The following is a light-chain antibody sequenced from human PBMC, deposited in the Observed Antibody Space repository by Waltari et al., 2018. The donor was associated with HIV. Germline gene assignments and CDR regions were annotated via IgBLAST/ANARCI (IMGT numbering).Light chain of an antibody. CDR3: QQYTNWPPLT. Sequence: EIVMTQSPATLSVSPGERATLSCRASQSVSSNLAWYQQKPGQAPRLLIYGASTRATGIPARLSGSGSGTEFTLTISSLQSEDFAVYYCQQYTNWPPLTFGQGTKVEIK. CDR1: QSVSSN. CDR2: GAS. J-gene: IGKJ1*01. V-gene: IGKV3-15*01.